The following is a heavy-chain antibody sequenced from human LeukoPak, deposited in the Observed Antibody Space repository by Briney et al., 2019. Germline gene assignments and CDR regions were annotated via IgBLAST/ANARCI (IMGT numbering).Heavy chain of an antibody. V-gene: IGHV1-46*01. J-gene: IGHJ6*02. CDR2: LNPSGGSS. CDR1: GYTITSYY. Sequence: GASGKVSCKASGYTITSYYMHRVRLAAGQWLEWMAILNPSGGSSSYAQKFQGRATLTRATSTSTVYMELSSLRSEDTAVYYCASVYKYGMDVWGQGTTVIVSS. CDR3: ASVYKYGMDV.